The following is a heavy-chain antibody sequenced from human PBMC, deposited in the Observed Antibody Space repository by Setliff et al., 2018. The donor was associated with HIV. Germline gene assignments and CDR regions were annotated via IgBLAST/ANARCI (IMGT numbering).Heavy chain of an antibody. Sequence: ASVKVSCQASGYTFTSYDINWVRQATGQGLEWMGWMNPSSGNTGYAQKFQGRVTITRNTSISTAYMELSSLRSEDTAVYYCARVSRGGWQQLARWDYYYMDVWGKGTTVTVSS. V-gene: IGHV1-8*03. CDR1: GYTFTSYD. J-gene: IGHJ6*03. D-gene: IGHD6-13*01. CDR3: ARVSRGGWQQLARWDYYYMDV. CDR2: MNPSSGNT.